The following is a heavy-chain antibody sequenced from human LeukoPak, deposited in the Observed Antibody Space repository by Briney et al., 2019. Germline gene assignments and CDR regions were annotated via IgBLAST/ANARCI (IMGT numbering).Heavy chain of an antibody. D-gene: IGHD6-19*01. CDR3: ARDHSSGSFQPFDY. Sequence: ASVKVSCKASGDTFTGYCIHWVRQAPGQGLEWMGWINPNSGGTNYAQKFQGRVTMTRDTSISTAYMELSSLKSDDTAVYYCARDHSSGSFQPFDYWGQGTLVTVSS. CDR1: GDTFTGYC. J-gene: IGHJ4*02. CDR2: INPNSGGT. V-gene: IGHV1-2*02.